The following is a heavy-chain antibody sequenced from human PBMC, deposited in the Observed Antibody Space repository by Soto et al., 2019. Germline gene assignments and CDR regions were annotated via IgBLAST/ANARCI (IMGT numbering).Heavy chain of an antibody. D-gene: IGHD1-26*01. Sequence: SVKVSCKASGGTFSSYAISWVRQAPGQGLEWMGGIIPIFGTANYAQKFQGRVTITADESTSTAYMELSSLRSEDTAVYYCASGVLVGATTGPYYYYGMDVWGQGTTVTVSS. J-gene: IGHJ6*02. CDR3: ASGVLVGATTGPYYYYGMDV. CDR2: IIPIFGTA. V-gene: IGHV1-69*13. CDR1: GGTFSSYA.